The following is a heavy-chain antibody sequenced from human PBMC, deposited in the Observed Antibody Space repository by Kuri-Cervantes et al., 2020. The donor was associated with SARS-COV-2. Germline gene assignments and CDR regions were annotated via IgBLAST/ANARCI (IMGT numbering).Heavy chain of an antibody. CDR3: ARDGGLIADAFDI. CDR1: GGTFSSYT. J-gene: IGHJ3*02. Sequence: SVKVSCEASGGTFSSYTICWVRQAPGQGLEWMGGIIPIFGTANYAQKFQGRVTITADKSTSTAYMELSSLRSEDTAVYYCARDGGLIADAFDIWGQGTMVTVSS. CDR2: IIPIFGTA. D-gene: IGHD3-16*01. V-gene: IGHV1-69*06.